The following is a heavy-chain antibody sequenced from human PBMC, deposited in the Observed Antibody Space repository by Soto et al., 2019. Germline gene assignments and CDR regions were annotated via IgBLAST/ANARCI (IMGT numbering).Heavy chain of an antibody. CDR1: GFTFNRHG. D-gene: IGHD2-8*01. J-gene: IGHJ4*02. Sequence: GGSLRLSCTASGFTFNRHGMTWVRQAPGKGLEWVSGLSDSGGSIYYADSVKGRFTISRDNSMNTLYLQMNTLRAEDTAVYYCAKVSSAWYAGFFDLWGQGTLVTVSS. CDR3: AKVSSAWYAGFFDL. V-gene: IGHV3-23*01. CDR2: LSDSGGSI.